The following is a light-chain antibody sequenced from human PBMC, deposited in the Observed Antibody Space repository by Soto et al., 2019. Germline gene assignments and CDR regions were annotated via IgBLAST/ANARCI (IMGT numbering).Light chain of an antibody. V-gene: IGLV8-61*01. CDR1: SGSVSTSYY. J-gene: IGLJ3*02. CDR2: ATN. Sequence: QTVVTQEPSFSVSPGETVTLTCGLSSGSVSTSYYPSWYQQTPGQAPRTLFYATNTRSSGVPDRFSASILGNKAALTITGAQADDESEYYCVLYMGSGISVFGGGTKVTVL. CDR3: VLYMGSGISV.